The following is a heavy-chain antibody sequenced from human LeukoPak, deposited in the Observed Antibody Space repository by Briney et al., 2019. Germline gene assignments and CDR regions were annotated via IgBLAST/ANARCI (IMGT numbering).Heavy chain of an antibody. D-gene: IGHD6-13*01. V-gene: IGHV4-39*01. CDR2: IYYSGST. CDR3: ARIRQGYSSSWIDY. CDR1: GGSISSSSYY. Sequence: SETLSLTCTVSGGSISSSSYYWGWIRQPPGKGLEWIGSIYYSGSTYYNPSLKSRVTISVDTSKNQFSLKLSSVTAADTAVYYCARIRQGYSSSWIDYWAREPWSPSPQ. J-gene: IGHJ4*02.